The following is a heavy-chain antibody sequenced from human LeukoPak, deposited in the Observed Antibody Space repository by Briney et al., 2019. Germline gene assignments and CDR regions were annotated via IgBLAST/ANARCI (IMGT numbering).Heavy chain of an antibody. CDR1: GGSISSYY. J-gene: IGHJ4*02. D-gene: IGHD2-15*01. CDR2: IYTSGST. V-gene: IGHV4-4*07. Sequence: SETLSLTCTVSGGSISSYYWSWIRQPAGKGLEWIGRIYTSGSTNYNPSLKSRVTMSVDTSKNQFSLKLSSVTAADTAVYYCAREGCSGGSCNFDYWGQETLVTVSS. CDR3: AREGCSGGSCNFDY.